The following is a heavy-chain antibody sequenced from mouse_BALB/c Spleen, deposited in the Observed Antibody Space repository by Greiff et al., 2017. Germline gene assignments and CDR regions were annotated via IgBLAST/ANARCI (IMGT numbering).Heavy chain of an antibody. CDR3: ARRGGDDPGWFAY. CDR2: IYWDDDK. J-gene: IGHJ3*01. V-gene: IGHV8-12*01. CDR1: GFSLSTSGMG. Sequence: QVTLKVSGPGILQPSQTLSLTCSFSGFSLSTSGMGVSWIRQPSGKGLEWLAHIYWDDDKRYNPSLKSRLTISKDTSRNQVFLKITSVDTADTATYYCARRGGDDPGWFAYWGQGTLVTVSA.